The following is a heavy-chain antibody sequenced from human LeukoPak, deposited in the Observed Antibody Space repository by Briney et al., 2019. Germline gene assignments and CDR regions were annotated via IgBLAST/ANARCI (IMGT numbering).Heavy chain of an antibody. CDR3: ARASRLYYFDY. CDR1: GGSFSGYY. CDR2: IYYSGST. J-gene: IGHJ4*02. Sequence: SETLSLTCAVYGGSFSGYYWSWIRQPPGKGLEWIGSIYYSGSTYYNPSLKSRVTISVDTSKNQFSLKLSSVTAADTAVYYCARASRLYYFDYWGQGTLVTVSS. D-gene: IGHD2-2*01. V-gene: IGHV4-34*01.